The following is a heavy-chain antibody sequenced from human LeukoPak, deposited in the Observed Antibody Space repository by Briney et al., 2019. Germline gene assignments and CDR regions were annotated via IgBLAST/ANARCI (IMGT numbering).Heavy chain of an antibody. CDR3: ARYCSGGRCYSGVDF. Sequence: GRSLGLSCAASGFTLSNYGVHWVRQAPGKGLEWVALMWHDGSNKHYADSVKGRFTISRDNSKNTLYLHMNTLRAEDTAVYYCARYCSGGRCYSGVDFWGQGTTVTVSS. D-gene: IGHD2-15*01. CDR1: GFTLSNYG. CDR2: MWHDGSNK. V-gene: IGHV3-33*01. J-gene: IGHJ6*02.